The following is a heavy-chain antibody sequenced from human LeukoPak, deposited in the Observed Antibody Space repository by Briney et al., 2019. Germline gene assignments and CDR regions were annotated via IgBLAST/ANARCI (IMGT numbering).Heavy chain of an antibody. CDR1: GFTFSSYE. V-gene: IGHV3-48*03. Sequence: QPGGSLRLSCAASGFTFSSYEMNWVRQAPGKGLEWVSYISSSGSSIYYADSVKGRFTISRDNAKNSLYLQMNSLRAEDTAVCYCARGPGIAAAGKKYYFAYWGQGTLVTVSS. J-gene: IGHJ4*02. D-gene: IGHD6-13*01. CDR2: ISSSGSSI. CDR3: ARGPGIAAAGKKYYFAY.